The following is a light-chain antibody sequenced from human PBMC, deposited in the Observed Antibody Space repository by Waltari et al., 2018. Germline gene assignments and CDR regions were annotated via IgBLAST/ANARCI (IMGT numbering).Light chain of an antibody. V-gene: IGKV1-5*03. J-gene: IGKJ3*01. CDR2: KAS. CDR1: PCISTW. Sequence: IEMSASPSTLYASVGARVTMPCRASPCISTWLAWYEQNPGKAPKLLIYKASSLLSGVPSRFSGSVSATDFTHSISSLQPDDFATYYCQQYKNNAPWTFGPGTKVDI. CDR3: QQYKNNAPWT.